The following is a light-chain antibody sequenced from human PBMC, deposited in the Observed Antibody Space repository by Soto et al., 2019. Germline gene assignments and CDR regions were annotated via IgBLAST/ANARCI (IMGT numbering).Light chain of an antibody. CDR1: SSDVGSYNL. Sequence: QSALTQPASVSGSPGQSITISCTGTSSDVGSYNLVSWYQQHPGKAPKLMIYEGIKRPSGVSNRFSVSKSGNTASLTISGLQAEDEADYYCCSYAGAGTSTVVFGGGTKVTVL. CDR2: EGI. J-gene: IGLJ2*01. V-gene: IGLV2-23*01. CDR3: CSYAGAGTSTVV.